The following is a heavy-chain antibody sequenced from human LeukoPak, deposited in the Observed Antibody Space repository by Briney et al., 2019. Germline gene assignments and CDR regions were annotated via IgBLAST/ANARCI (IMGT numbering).Heavy chain of an antibody. CDR3: ARNRETYYSGSGRNYYYYMDV. CDR1: GYTFTDYY. J-gene: IGHJ6*03. CDR2: INPNSGGT. Sequence: ASVKVSCKASGYTFTDYYIHWVRQAPGQGLEWMGCINPNSGGTNYAQKFQGRVTMTRDTSISTAYMELSRLRSDDTAVYYCARNRETYYSGSGRNYYYYMDVWGKGTTVTISS. D-gene: IGHD3-10*01. V-gene: IGHV1-2*02.